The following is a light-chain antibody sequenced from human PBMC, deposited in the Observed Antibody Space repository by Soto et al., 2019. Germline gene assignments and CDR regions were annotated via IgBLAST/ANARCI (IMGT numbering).Light chain of an antibody. V-gene: IGKV3-15*01. CDR2: GAS. Sequence: EIVMTQSPATLSVSPGERATLSCRASPSVSSNLAWYQQKPGQAPRRLIYGASTRATAIPARFSGSGSGTEFTLTISSLQSEDFAVYYCQQYNNWPPRYTFGQGTKLEIK. CDR1: PSVSSN. CDR3: QQYNNWPPRYT. J-gene: IGKJ2*01.